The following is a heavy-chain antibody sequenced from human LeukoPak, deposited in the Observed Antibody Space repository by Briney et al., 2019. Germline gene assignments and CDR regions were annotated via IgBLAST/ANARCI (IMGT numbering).Heavy chain of an antibody. CDR1: GGSFNDYS. Sequence: SETLSLTCVVYGGSFNDYSWTWIRQPPGKGRQWIGEISHSGSTNSNPSLKRRVNISADTSKNQFSLKLRSVTAADTAVYYCARVRSFIAAAAYHPSLDYWGQGTLVTVSS. D-gene: IGHD6-13*01. CDR2: ISHSGST. J-gene: IGHJ4*02. CDR3: ARVRSFIAAAAYHPSLDY. V-gene: IGHV4-34*01.